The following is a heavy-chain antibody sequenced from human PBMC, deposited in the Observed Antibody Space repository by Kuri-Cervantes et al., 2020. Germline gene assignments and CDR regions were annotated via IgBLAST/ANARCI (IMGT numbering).Heavy chain of an antibody. Sequence: GGSLRLSCAASGFTFSSYSMNWVRQAPGKGLEWVSSISSSSSYIYYADSVKGRFTISRDNAKNSLYLQMNSLKTEDTAVYYCTTDPSSSWSPYYYYGMDVWGQGTTVTVSS. V-gene: IGHV3-21*03. CDR2: ISSSSSYI. CDR1: GFTFSSYS. J-gene: IGHJ6*02. CDR3: TTDPSSSWSPYYYYGMDV. D-gene: IGHD6-13*01.